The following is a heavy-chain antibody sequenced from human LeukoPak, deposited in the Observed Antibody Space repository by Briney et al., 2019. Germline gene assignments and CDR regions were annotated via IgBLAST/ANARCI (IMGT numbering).Heavy chain of an antibody. CDR2: ISRSGEST. D-gene: IGHD3-16*01. V-gene: IGHV3-23*01. J-gene: IGHJ4*02. Sequence: GGTLRLSCAASGFTFSGFAMSWIRQAPGKGREGVSSISRSGESTFYADSVRGRFTISRDNSKNTVSLKMESLRAEDTALYYCAKDYAVGSIDYWGQGTLVTVSS. CDR3: AKDYAVGSIDY. CDR1: GFTFSGFA.